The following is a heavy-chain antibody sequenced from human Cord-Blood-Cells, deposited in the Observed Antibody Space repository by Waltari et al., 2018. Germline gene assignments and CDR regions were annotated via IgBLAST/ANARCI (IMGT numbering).Heavy chain of an antibody. CDR3: ARVPLGVVPAAKGAFDI. CDR1: GYTFTSYD. J-gene: IGHJ3*02. D-gene: IGHD2-2*01. Sequence: QVQLVQSGAEVKKPGASVKVSCKASGYTFTSYDINWVRQATGQGLEWMGWMNPTSGNTGYAQKFQGRVTSTRNTSISTAYMELSSLRSEDTAVYYCARVPLGVVPAAKGAFDIWGQGTMVTVSS. V-gene: IGHV1-8*03. CDR2: MNPTSGNT.